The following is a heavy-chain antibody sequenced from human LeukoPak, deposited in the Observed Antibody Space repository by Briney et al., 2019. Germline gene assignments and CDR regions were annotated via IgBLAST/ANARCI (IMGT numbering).Heavy chain of an antibody. CDR1: GFTFSSYA. J-gene: IGHJ4*02. Sequence: QPGGSLRLSCAASGFTFSSYAMSWVRQAPGKGLEWVSAISGSGGSTYYADSVKGRFAISRDNSKNTLYLQMNSLRAEDTAVYYCAKDLVLGELSFFDYWGQGTLVTVSS. V-gene: IGHV3-23*01. CDR3: AKDLVLGELSFFDY. D-gene: IGHD3-16*02. CDR2: ISGSGGST.